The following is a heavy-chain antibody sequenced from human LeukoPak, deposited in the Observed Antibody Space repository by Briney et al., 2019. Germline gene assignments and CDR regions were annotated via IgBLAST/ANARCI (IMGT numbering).Heavy chain of an antibody. CDR1: GGTFSSYA. Sequence: GASVKDSCKASGGTFSSYAISWVRQTPGQGLEWMGRIIPIFGIANYAQKFQGRVTITADKPTSTAYMELSSLRSEDTAVYYCARDVLPRGFDPWGQGTLVTVSS. J-gene: IGHJ5*02. CDR2: IIPIFGIA. V-gene: IGHV1-69*04. CDR3: ARDVLPRGFDP. D-gene: IGHD3-10*01.